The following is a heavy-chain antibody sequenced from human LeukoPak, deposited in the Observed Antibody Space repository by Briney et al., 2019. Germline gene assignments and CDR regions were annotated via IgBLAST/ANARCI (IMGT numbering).Heavy chain of an antibody. J-gene: IGHJ6*02. CDR1: GGSISSGGYS. V-gene: IGHV4-30-2*01. CDR2: IYHSGST. D-gene: IGHD3-22*01. Sequence: PSETLSLTCAVSGGSISSGGYSWSWIRQPPGKGLEWIGYIYHSGSTYYNPSLKSRVTISVDRSKNQFSLKLSSVTAADTAVYYCARAPFGYYDSSGYLYYGMDVWGQGTTVTVSS. CDR3: ARAPFGYYDSSGYLYYGMDV.